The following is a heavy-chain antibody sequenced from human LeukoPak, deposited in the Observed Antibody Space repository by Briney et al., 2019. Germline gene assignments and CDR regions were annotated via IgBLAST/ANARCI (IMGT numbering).Heavy chain of an antibody. CDR2: MNPNSGNT. V-gene: IGHV1-8*03. D-gene: IGHD5-12*01. CDR1: GYTFTSYD. J-gene: IGHJ4*02. Sequence: ASVTVSCKASGYTFTSYDINWVRQAPGQGLEWMGWMNPNSGNTGYAQKFQGRVTITRNTSISTAYMELSGLRSEDTAVYYCARGRSTGYPYYFEYWGQGTLVTVSS. CDR3: ARGRSTGYPYYFEY.